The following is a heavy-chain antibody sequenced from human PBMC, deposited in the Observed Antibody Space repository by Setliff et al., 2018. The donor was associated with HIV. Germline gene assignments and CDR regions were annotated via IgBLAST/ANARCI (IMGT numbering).Heavy chain of an antibody. CDR1: GFTFSIYA. CDR3: ASVLRYYGSGSYPFGY. V-gene: IGHV3-7*01. Sequence: GGSLRLSCAASGFTFSIYALCWVRQAPGKGLEWVANIKQDGSEKYYVDSVKGRFTISRDNAKNSLYLQMNSLRAEDTAVYYCASVLRYYGSGSYPFGYWGQGTLVTVSS. CDR2: IKQDGSEK. D-gene: IGHD3-10*01. J-gene: IGHJ4*02.